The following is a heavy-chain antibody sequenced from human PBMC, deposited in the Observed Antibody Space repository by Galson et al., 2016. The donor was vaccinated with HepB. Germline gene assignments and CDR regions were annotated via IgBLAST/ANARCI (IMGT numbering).Heavy chain of an antibody. CDR2: MHPNSDNT. Sequence: YTFTNYEINWVRQATGQGLEWMGWMHPNSDNTGYAQKFQGRVTMTRNTSISKAYMELSSLRSGDTAVYYCARGVRTVIGRDFDLWGQGTLVTVSS. J-gene: IGHJ5*02. CDR3: ARGVRTVIGRDFDL. V-gene: IGHV1-8*01. CDR1: YTFTNYE. D-gene: IGHD2-21*01.